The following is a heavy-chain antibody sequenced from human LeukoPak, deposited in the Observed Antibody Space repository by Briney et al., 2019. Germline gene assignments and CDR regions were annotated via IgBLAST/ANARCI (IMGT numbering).Heavy chain of an antibody. V-gene: IGHV1-2*02. CDR2: INPNSGGT. D-gene: IGHD3-10*01. CDR3: ARDWYYYGSGSHYGYNWFDP. J-gene: IGHJ5*02. CDR1: GYTFTGYY. Sequence: ASVKVSCKASGYTFTGYYIHWVRQAPGQGLEWMGWINPNSGGTNYAQKFQGRVSMTRDTSISTAYMELSGLKFDDTAVYYCARDWYYYGSGSHYGYNWFDPWGQGTLVTVSS.